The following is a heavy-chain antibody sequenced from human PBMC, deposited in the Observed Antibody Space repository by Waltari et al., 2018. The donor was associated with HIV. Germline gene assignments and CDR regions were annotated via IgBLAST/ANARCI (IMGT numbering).Heavy chain of an antibody. V-gene: IGHV3-7*01. CDR1: GFTFSSSW. D-gene: IGHD6-13*01. CDR3: ARRQQLTD. CDR2: IKEDGREI. Sequence: EVRLVESGGGLVQPGGSLRLSCAASGFTFSSSWMTWVRQAPGKGLEWVANIKEDGREIHYVDSVKVRFTIARDNAKNSLYLQMNSLRAEDTAVYYCARRQQLTDWGQGTLVTVSS. J-gene: IGHJ4*02.